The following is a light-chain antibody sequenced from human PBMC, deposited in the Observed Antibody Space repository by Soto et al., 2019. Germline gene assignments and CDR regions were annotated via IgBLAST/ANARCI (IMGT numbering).Light chain of an antibody. CDR1: QSVSSNY. V-gene: IGKV3-20*01. CDR3: QQYGSSPWT. Sequence: DIVLTQSPATLSLSPVERATLSCRASQSVSSNYLAWYQQKPGQAPRLLIYGASSRATGIPDRFSGSGSGTDFTLTVSRLEPEDFAVYYCQQYGSSPWTFGQGTKVDIK. CDR2: GAS. J-gene: IGKJ1*01.